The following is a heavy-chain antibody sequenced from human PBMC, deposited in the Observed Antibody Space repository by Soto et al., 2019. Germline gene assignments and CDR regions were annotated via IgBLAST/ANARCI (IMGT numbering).Heavy chain of an antibody. CDR1: GFTFSSYA. J-gene: IGHJ5*01. Sequence: PGGSLRISCAASGFTFSSYAMSWVRQAPGKGLEWVLAISGSGGSTYYADSVKGRFTISRDNSKNTLYLQMNSLRAEDTAVYYCAMVRLDVNGAACNDFDSRGQRSLVTVSS. D-gene: IGHD2-8*01. CDR3: AMVRLDVNGAACNDFDS. CDR2: ISGSGGST. V-gene: IGHV3-23*01.